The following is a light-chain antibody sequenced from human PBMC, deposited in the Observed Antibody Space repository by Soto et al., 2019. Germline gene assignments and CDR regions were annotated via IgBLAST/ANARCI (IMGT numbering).Light chain of an antibody. CDR2: SAS. V-gene: IGKV1-17*03. J-gene: IGKJ4*01. CDR3: LPHNSYPLT. CDR1: HHINYN. Sequence: DIQMTQSPSAMSASVGDRVTISCRAIHHINYNLAWFQQKPGKVPKRLIYSASSLQSGVPSRFSGSGSGTEFTLTITGLQPEDTAIYYCLPHNSYPLTFGGGTKVEI.